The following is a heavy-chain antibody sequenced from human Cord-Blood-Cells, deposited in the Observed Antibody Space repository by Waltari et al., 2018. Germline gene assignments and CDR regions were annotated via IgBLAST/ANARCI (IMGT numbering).Heavy chain of an antibody. CDR2: IIPIFGTA. Sequence: QVQLVQSGAEVKKPGSSVKVSCKASGGTFSSYAISWVRQAPGQGLEWMGGIIPIFGTANYAQRFQGGGTITADESTSTAYMELSSLRSEDTALYYGARQKGYSGYDWEGHAFDIWGQGTMVTVSS. D-gene: IGHD5-12*01. CDR3: ARQKGYSGYDWEGHAFDI. J-gene: IGHJ3*02. CDR1: GGTFSSYA. V-gene: IGHV1-69*01.